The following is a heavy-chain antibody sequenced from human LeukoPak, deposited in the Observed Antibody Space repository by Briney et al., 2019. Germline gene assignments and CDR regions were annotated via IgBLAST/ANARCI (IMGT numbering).Heavy chain of an antibody. V-gene: IGHV1-69*05. CDR1: GGTFSSYA. J-gene: IGHJ5*02. Sequence: ASVKVSCKASGGTFSSYAISWVRQAPGQGLEWMGGIIPIFGTANYAQKFQGRVTITTDESTSTAYMELSSLRSEDTAVYYCARDQDSSGWSYNWFDPWGQGTLVTVSS. CDR2: IIPIFGTA. D-gene: IGHD6-19*01. CDR3: ARDQDSSGWSYNWFDP.